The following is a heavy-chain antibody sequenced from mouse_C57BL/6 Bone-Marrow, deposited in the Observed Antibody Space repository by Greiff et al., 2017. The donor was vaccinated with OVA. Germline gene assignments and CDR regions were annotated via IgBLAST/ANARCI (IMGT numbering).Heavy chain of an antibody. CDR2: IDPSDSYT. Sequence: QVQLQQPGAELVRPGTSVKLSCKASGYTFTSYWMHWVKQRPGQGLEWIGVIDPSDSYTNYNQKFKGKATLTVDTSSSTAYMQLSSLTSEDSAVYYCARDHDGYSAWFAYWGQGTLVTVSA. CDR3: ARDHDGYSAWFAY. J-gene: IGHJ3*01. D-gene: IGHD2-3*01. V-gene: IGHV1-59*01. CDR1: GYTFTSYW.